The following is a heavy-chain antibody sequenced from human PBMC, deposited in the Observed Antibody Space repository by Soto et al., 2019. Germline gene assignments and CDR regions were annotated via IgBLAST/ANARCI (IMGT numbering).Heavy chain of an antibody. CDR1: GGSISSGSYY. V-gene: IGHV4-31*03. Sequence: SETLSLTCTVSGGSISSGSYYWSWIRQHPGKGLEWIGGIYNSGNTYYNPSLKSRVSISVDTSKNQFSLKLSSVTAADTAVYYCAREDSGYDSYYYYGMDVWGQGTTVTV. J-gene: IGHJ6*02. CDR2: IYNSGNT. D-gene: IGHD5-12*01. CDR3: AREDSGYDSYYYYGMDV.